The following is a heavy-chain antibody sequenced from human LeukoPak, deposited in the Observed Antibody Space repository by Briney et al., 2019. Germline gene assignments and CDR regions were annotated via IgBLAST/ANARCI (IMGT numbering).Heavy chain of an antibody. V-gene: IGHV1-46*03. CDR1: GYTFTSYY. J-gene: IGHJ4*02. CDR2: INPSGGST. Sequence: GASVKVSCKASGYTFTSYYMHWVRQAPGQGLEWMGIINPSGGSTSYAQMFQGRVTMTRDTSTSTVYMELSSLRSEDTAVYYCGRDLGRGEYYFDYWGQGTLVTVSS. CDR3: GRDLGRGEYYFDY. D-gene: IGHD1-26*01.